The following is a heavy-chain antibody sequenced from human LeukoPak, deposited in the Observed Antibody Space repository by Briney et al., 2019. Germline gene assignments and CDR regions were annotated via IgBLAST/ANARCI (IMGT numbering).Heavy chain of an antibody. CDR1: GGSINSYY. Sequence: SETLSLTCTVSGGSINSYYWNWIRQSPGKGLEWIGHIYFSGSTNCNPSLKSRVIISVDMSKNRFSLRLSSVTAADTAVYYCARAGYSSGYVGGFDYWGQGALVTVSS. CDR3: ARAGYSSGYVGGFDY. V-gene: IGHV4-59*01. J-gene: IGHJ4*02. D-gene: IGHD5-18*01. CDR2: IYFSGST.